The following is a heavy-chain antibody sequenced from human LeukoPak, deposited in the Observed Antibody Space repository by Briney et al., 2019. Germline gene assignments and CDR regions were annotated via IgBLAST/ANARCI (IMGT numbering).Heavy chain of an antibody. CDR1: GGTFSSHG. CDR3: ARTITMAGLDH. Sequence: SVTVSCKVSGGTFSSHGISWVRQAPGQGLERMGRIIPVLGRTDYAQNFQGRFTITADKSTTTAYMELNSLASEDTAVYFCARTITMAGLDHWGQGTLVTVSS. CDR2: IIPVLGRT. D-gene: IGHD6-19*01. V-gene: IGHV1-69*04. J-gene: IGHJ1*01.